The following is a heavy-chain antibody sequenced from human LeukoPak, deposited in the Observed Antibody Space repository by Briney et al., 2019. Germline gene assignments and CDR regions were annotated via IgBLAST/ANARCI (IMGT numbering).Heavy chain of an antibody. CDR3: ASQFYNY. CDR1: GFTFSSYS. J-gene: IGHJ4*02. V-gene: IGHV3-21*01. CDR2: ISSSSSYI. Sequence: PGGSLRLSCAASGFTFSSYSMNWVRQAPGKRLEWVSSISSSSSYIYYADSVKGRFTISRDNAKNSLYLQMNSLRAEDTAVYYCASQFYNYWGQGTLVTVSS. D-gene: IGHD3-10*01.